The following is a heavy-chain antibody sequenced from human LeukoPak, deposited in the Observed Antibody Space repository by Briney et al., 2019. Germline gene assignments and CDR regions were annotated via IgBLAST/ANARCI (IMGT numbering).Heavy chain of an antibody. Sequence: ASVRVSCKASEYTFSGHFIHWMRQAPGQGLEWVGWINPNSGGTNYAQKFQGRVTLTRDTSAGTAYMDLSSLRSDDTAVYYCAQSIAVPRIPTFDVWGQGKVVAVSS. V-gene: IGHV1-2*02. D-gene: IGHD6-19*01. J-gene: IGHJ3*01. CDR3: AQSIAVPRIPTFDV. CDR1: EYTFSGHF. CDR2: INPNSGGT.